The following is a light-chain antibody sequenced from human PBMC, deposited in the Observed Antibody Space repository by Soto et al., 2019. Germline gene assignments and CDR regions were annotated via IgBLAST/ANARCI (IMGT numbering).Light chain of an antibody. V-gene: IGLV2-14*01. CDR3: SSYTSRSTLV. CDR2: EVS. J-gene: IGLJ3*02. Sequence: QSALTQPASVSGSPGQSITISCTGTNSDVGGYNYVSWYQQRPGKALKLIISEVSARPSGVSNRFSGSKSGNTASLTISGLQAEDAADYFCSSYTSRSTLVFGVGTKVTVL. CDR1: NSDVGGYNY.